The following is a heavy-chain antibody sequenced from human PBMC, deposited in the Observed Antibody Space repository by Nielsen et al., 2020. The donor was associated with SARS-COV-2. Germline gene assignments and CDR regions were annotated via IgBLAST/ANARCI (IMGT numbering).Heavy chain of an antibody. CDR2: ISSNGGST. CDR3: ARGNRGYGMDV. Sequence: GGSLRLSCAASGFTFSSYAMHWVRQAPGKGLEYVSAISSNGGSTYYANSVKGRFTISRDNSKNTLYLQMGSLRAEDMAVYYCARGNRGYGMDVWGQGTTVTVSS. D-gene: IGHD3-16*02. J-gene: IGHJ6*02. V-gene: IGHV3-64*01. CDR1: GFTFSSYA.